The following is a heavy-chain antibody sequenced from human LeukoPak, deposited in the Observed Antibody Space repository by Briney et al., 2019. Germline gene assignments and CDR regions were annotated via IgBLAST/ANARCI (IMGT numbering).Heavy chain of an antibody. CDR2: ISSSGSTI. J-gene: IGHJ4*02. CDR3: AGGKAYDILTGNFDY. V-gene: IGHV3-11*04. CDR1: GFTFSDYY. Sequence: GGSLRLSCAASGFTFSDYYMSWIRQAPGKGLEWVSYISSSGSTIYYADSVKGRFTISRDNAKNSLYLQMNSLRAEDTAVYYCAGGKAYDILTGNFDYWGQGTLVTVSS. D-gene: IGHD3-9*01.